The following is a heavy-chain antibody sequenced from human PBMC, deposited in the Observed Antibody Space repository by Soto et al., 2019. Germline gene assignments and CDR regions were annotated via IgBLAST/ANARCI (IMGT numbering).Heavy chain of an antibody. J-gene: IGHJ5*02. CDR1: GFIFENFG. V-gene: IGHV3-23*01. CDR2: ISGSGFKK. CDR3: AKNQGVELVPLATVDWFDP. Sequence: PGGSLILSCAASGFIFENFGMSWVRQAPGKGLEWISSISGSGFKKYYADSVKGRFTISRDNSKSTVYLELNNLSAEDTAVYHCAKNQGVELVPLATVDWFDPWGQGSVVTV. D-gene: IGHD1-26*01.